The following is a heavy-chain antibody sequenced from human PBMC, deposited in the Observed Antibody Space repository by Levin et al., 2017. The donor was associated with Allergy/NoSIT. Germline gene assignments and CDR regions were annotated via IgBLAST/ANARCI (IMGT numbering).Heavy chain of an antibody. Sequence: GGSLRLSCAASGFIFDDFAMFWVRQVPGKGLEWVSGISWNGDSIGYADSVKGRFTVSRDNARNSLYLQMNSLRTDDTALYYCAVGFWGNYRYRAYYYYGMDVWGQGTTVTVSS. V-gene: IGHV3-9*01. CDR1: GFIFDDFA. CDR2: ISWNGDSI. D-gene: IGHD3-16*02. J-gene: IGHJ6*02. CDR3: AVGFWGNYRYRAYYYYGMDV.